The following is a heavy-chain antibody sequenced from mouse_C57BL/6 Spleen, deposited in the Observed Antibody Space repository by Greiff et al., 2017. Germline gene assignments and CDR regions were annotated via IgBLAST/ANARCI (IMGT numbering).Heavy chain of an antibody. J-gene: IGHJ3*01. Sequence: QVQLQQPGAELVRPGSSVKLSCKASGYTFTSYWMDWVKQRPGQGLEWIGNIYPSDSETHYNQKFKDKATLTVDKSSSTAYMQLSSLTSEDSAVYFCARKDYGNYLADWGQGTLVTVSA. D-gene: IGHD2-1*01. CDR1: GYTFTSYW. CDR2: IYPSDSET. CDR3: ARKDYGNYLAD. V-gene: IGHV1-61*01.